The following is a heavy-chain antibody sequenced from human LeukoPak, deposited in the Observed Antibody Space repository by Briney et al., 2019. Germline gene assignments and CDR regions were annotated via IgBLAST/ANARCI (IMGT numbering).Heavy chain of an antibody. J-gene: IGHJ4*02. CDR3: AGYYDFWGV. Sequence: SETLSLTCAVYGGSFSGYYWSWIRQPPGKGLVWIGEINHSGSTNYNPSLKSRVTISVDTSKNQFSLKLSSVTAADTAVYYCAGYYDFWGVWGQGTLVTVSS. D-gene: IGHD3-3*01. CDR1: GGSFSGYY. V-gene: IGHV4-34*01. CDR2: INHSGST.